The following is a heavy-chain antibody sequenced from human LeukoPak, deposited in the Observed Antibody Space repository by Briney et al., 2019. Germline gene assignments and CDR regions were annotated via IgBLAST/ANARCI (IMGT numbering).Heavy chain of an antibody. CDR1: GITFSRSW. CDR3: ARDRGGRTGLDD. D-gene: IGHD2-15*01. J-gene: IGHJ4*02. CDR2: IKEDGSEK. Sequence: PGGSLRLSCAASGITFSRSWMSWVRQAPGKGLEWVAFIKEDGSEKYYVDSVKGRFTISRDNAENSLYLQMNSLRAEDTAVYYCARDRGGRTGLDDWGQGPLVTVSS. V-gene: IGHV3-7*04.